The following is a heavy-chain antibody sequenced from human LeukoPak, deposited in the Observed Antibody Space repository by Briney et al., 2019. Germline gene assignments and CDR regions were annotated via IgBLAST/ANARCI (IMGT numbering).Heavy chain of an antibody. Sequence: SETLSLTCAVSGASITNNNWWSWVRQPPGKGLEWVGEIYHSGNTNYNPSLKSRVTISVDKSKNQLSLKLDSVTAADTAVYYCVREFADGAFDIWGQGTMVTVSS. V-gene: IGHV4-4*02. CDR1: GASITNNNW. CDR3: VREFADGAFDI. D-gene: IGHD2-21*01. J-gene: IGHJ3*02. CDR2: IYHSGNT.